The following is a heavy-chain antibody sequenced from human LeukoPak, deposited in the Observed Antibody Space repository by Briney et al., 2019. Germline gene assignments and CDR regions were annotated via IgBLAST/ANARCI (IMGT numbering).Heavy chain of an antibody. CDR3: AVYYYDSSGSPYFDY. CDR1: GFTFSSYA. V-gene: IGHV3-30-3*01. CDR2: ISYDGSNK. Sequence: PGGSLRLSCAASGFTFSSYAMHWVRQAPGKGLEWVAVISYDGSNKYYADSVKGRFTISRDNPKNTLYLQMNSLRAEDTAVYYCAVYYYDSSGSPYFDYWGQGTLVTVSS. J-gene: IGHJ4*02. D-gene: IGHD3-22*01.